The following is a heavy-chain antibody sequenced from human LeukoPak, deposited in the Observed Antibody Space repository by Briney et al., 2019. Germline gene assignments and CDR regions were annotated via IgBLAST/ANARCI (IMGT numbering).Heavy chain of an antibody. CDR2: ISTSGTS. CDR3: ARNVVRSPFYFDY. V-gene: IGHV4-4*07. D-gene: IGHD2/OR15-2a*01. J-gene: IGHJ4*02. CDR1: DCSISSYS. Sequence: PSGTLSLTCTVSDCSISSYSRSWIRQPPGKGLEWICRISTSGTSKYNPSPMNRGTMSVDTSENQFSLRLTSVTASDTAVYYCARNVVRSPFYFDYWGQGTLVTVSA.